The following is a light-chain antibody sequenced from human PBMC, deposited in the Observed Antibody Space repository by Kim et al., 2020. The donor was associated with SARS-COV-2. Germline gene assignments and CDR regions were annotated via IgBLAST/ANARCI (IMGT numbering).Light chain of an antibody. CDR1: ESVPKNF. J-gene: IGKJ4*01. V-gene: IGKV3-20*01. CDR2: GAS. CDR3: QQYAVSPIT. Sequence: EIVLTQSPGTLSLSPGEGATLSCRASESVPKNFLAWFQHKPGQAPRLLIYGASNRATGIPDKFSGSGSGTDFTITISRLEPEDFAVYYCQQYAVSPITFGGGTKVEIK.